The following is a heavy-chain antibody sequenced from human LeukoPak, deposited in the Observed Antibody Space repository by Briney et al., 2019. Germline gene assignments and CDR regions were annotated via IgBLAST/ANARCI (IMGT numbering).Heavy chain of an antibody. Sequence: PGGSLRLSCAASGFTFSSYSMNWVRQAPGKGLEWVSSISSSSSYIYYADSVKGRFTISRDNAKSSLYLQMDSLRAEDTALYYCARGLGYCSSSQCSPGYYMDVWGRGTTITV. J-gene: IGHJ6*03. CDR1: GFTFSSYS. CDR2: ISSSSSYI. D-gene: IGHD2-2*01. CDR3: ARGLGYCSSSQCSPGYYMDV. V-gene: IGHV3-21*01.